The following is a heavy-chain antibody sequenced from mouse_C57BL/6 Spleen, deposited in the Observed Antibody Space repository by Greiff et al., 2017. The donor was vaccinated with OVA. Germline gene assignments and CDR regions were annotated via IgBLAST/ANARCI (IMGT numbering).Heavy chain of an antibody. CDR2: IDPNSGGT. V-gene: IGHV1-72*01. CDR1: GYTFTSYW. CDR3: ARGITTVVPCWYFDV. Sequence: VQLQQPGAELVKPGASVKLSCKASGYTFTSYWMHWVKQRPGRGLEWIGRIDPNSGGTKYNEKFKSKATLTVDKPSSTAYMQLSSLTSEDSAVYYCARGITTVVPCWYFDVWGTGTTVTVSS. J-gene: IGHJ1*03. D-gene: IGHD1-1*01.